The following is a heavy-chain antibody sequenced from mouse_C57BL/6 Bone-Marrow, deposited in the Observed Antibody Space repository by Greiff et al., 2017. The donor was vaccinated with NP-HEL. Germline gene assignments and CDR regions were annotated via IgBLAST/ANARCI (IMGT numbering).Heavy chain of an antibody. CDR2: IYPSDSET. D-gene: IGHD1-1*01. V-gene: IGHV1-61*01. CDR1: GYTFTSYW. Sequence: QVQLKQPGAELVRPGSSVKLSCKASGYTFTSYWMDWVKQRPGQGLEWIGNIYPSDSETHYNQKFKDKATLTVDKSSSTAYMQLSSLTSEDSAVYYCARGTKGYYFDYWGQGTTLTVSS. J-gene: IGHJ2*01. CDR3: ARGTKGYYFDY.